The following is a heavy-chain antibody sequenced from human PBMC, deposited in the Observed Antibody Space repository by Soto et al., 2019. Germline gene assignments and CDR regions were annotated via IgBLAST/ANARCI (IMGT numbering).Heavy chain of an antibody. D-gene: IGHD3-10*01. CDR1: GGSISSYY. J-gene: IGHJ4*02. CDR2: IYYSGST. Sequence: PSETLSLTCTVSGGSISSYYWSWIRQPPGKGLEWIGYIYYSGSTNYNPSLKSRVTISVDTSKNQFSLKLSSVTAADTAVYYCASSMVGGNFDYWGQGTLVTVSS. CDR3: ASSMVGGNFDY. V-gene: IGHV4-59*01.